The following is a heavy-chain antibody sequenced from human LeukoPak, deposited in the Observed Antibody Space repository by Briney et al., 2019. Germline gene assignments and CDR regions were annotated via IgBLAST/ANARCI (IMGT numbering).Heavy chain of an antibody. J-gene: IGHJ4*02. CDR2: MNPNRGNT. Sequence: ASVKVSCKASGYTFTSYDINWVRQATGQGLEWMGWMNPNRGNTGYAQKFQGRVTMTRNTSISTAYMELSSLRSEDTAVYYCARVSSIAARPDYWGQGTLVTVFS. CDR1: GYTFTSYD. CDR3: ARVSSIAARPDY. D-gene: IGHD6-6*01. V-gene: IGHV1-8*01.